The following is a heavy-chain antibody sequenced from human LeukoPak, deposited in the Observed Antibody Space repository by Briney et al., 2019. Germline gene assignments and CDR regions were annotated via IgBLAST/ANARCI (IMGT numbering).Heavy chain of an antibody. V-gene: IGHV1-8*01. CDR2: MNPNSGNT. CDR1: GSTFTSCD. Sequence: GASVKVSRKSSGSTFTSCDINWVRQPTGQGLEWMGWMNPNSGNTGYGQSFQGRITMTRDISIGTAYMELSNLTSEDTAIYYCTRGSSGRRDNWGQGTLVTVSA. J-gene: IGHJ4*02. D-gene: IGHD6-19*01. CDR3: TRGSSGRRDN.